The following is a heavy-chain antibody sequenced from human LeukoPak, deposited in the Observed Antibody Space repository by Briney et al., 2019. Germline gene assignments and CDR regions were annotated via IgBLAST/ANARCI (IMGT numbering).Heavy chain of an antibody. Sequence: SVTVSCKASGYTFTSYGISWVRQAPGQGLEWMGWISAYNGNTNYAQKLQGRVTMTTDTSTSTAYMELRSLRSDDTAVYYCAFTYYYGSGSPIDAFDIWGQGTMVTVSS. CDR2: ISAYNGNT. V-gene: IGHV1-18*01. J-gene: IGHJ3*02. CDR1: GYTFTSYG. CDR3: AFTYYYGSGSPIDAFDI. D-gene: IGHD3-10*01.